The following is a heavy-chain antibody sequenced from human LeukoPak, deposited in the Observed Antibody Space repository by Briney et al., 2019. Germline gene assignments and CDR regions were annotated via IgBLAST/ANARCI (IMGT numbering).Heavy chain of an antibody. D-gene: IGHD3-22*01. CDR1: GDTLSSYS. J-gene: IGHJ4*02. Sequence: PGGPLRLSCAASGDTLSSYSVNWVRQAPGKGLEWVSFISSGSSYIYYGDSVKGRFTISRDNAKKSLYLQMNSPRAEDTAVYFCARSFYDSSGYPNFDYWGQGTLVTVSS. CDR2: ISSGSSYI. CDR3: ARSFYDSSGYPNFDY. V-gene: IGHV3-21*01.